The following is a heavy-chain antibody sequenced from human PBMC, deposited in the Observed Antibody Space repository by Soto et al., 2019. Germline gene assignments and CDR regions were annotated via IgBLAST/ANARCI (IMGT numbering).Heavy chain of an antibody. J-gene: IGHJ4*02. CDR3: ARALPYEGFYYFDY. V-gene: IGHV4-30-4*01. Sequence: SETLSLTCTVSGGSISSGDYYWSWIRQPPGKGLEWIGYIYYSGSTYYNPSLKSRVTISVDTSKNQFSLKLSSVTAADTAVYYCARALPYEGFYYFDYWGQGTLVTVSS. D-gene: IGHD5-12*01. CDR2: IYYSGST. CDR1: GGSISSGDYY.